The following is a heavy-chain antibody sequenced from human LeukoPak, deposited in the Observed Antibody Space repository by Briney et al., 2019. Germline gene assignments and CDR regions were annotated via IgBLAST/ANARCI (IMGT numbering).Heavy chain of an antibody. CDR2: INPNSGGT. CDR1: GYTFTGYY. J-gene: IGHJ3*02. CDR3: ARDRSIYSAFDI. D-gene: IGHD1-26*01. Sequence: ASVKVSCKASGYTFTGYYMHWVRQAPGQGLEWMGRINPNSGGTNYAQKFQGRVTMTRDTSIGTAYMELSRLRSDDTAVYYCARDRSIYSAFDIWGQGTMVTVSS. V-gene: IGHV1-2*06.